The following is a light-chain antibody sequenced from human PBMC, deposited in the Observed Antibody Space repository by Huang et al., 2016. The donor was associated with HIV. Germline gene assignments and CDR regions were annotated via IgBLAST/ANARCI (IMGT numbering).Light chain of an antibody. CDR1: QHISSY. CDR2: KAS. V-gene: IGKV1-9*01. CDR3: QQLNIYPLT. J-gene: IGKJ4*01. Sequence: IQLTQSPSSLSASGGDRVTITCRASQHISSYLAWYQQKPGKAPELLIFKASTLRDGVPSRFSGSGFGTDFSLTISSLQPEDSAIYYCQQLNIYPLTFGGGTKLEI.